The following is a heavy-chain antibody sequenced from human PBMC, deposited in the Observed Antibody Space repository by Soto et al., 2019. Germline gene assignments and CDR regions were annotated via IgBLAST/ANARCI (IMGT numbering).Heavy chain of an antibody. CDR2: IDYSGTT. CDR1: GGSISSSSYH. J-gene: IGHJ5*01. D-gene: IGHD6-13*01. Sequence: SETLSLTCTVSGGSISSSSYHWGWIRQPPGKGLEWIGSIDYSGTTFYNASLNSRVTISADASKNQFSLKLSSVTAADTALYYCARRTNTAGGWFDSWGQGALVTVSS. CDR3: ARRTNTAGGWFDS. V-gene: IGHV4-39*01.